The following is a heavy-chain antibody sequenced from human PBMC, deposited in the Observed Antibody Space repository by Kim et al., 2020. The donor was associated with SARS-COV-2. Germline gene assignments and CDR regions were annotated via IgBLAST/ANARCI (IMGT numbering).Heavy chain of an antibody. CDR2: INDDGSDT. V-gene: IGHV3-74*01. D-gene: IGHD4-4*01. CDR3: ARDLDYILFDY. Sequence: GGSLRLSCAASGFTFSDFNMHWVRQAPGKGLLWVSRINDDGSDTRYADFAKGRFTISRDNAKNTLNLQMHSLRAEDTAVYYCARDLDYILFDYWGQGALVTVPS. CDR1: GFTFSDFN. J-gene: IGHJ4*02.